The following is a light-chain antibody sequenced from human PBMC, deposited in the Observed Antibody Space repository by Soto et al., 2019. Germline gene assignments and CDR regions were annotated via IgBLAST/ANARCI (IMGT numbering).Light chain of an antibody. J-gene: IGLJ1*01. Sequence: QSVLTQPPSASGSPGQSVTISCTGTSSDVGGYKYVSWYQQHPGKAPKLILYEASKRPSGVPDRFSGSKSGNTASLTVSGLQAEDEADYYCTSYAGSIYVFGTGTKVT. V-gene: IGLV2-8*01. CDR1: SSDVGGYKY. CDR2: EAS. CDR3: TSYAGSIYV.